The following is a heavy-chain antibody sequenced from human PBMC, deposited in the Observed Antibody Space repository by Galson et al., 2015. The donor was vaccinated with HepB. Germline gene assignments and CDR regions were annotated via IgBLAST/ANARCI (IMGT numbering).Heavy chain of an antibody. D-gene: IGHD2-21*02. Sequence: SLRLSCAASGFIFTNYGMAWVRQAPGKGLAWISAISGSGDSIYYAESVKGRFTISRDQSKNTLSLQMNNLRADDSGVYYCASEAPDCCGDCYSEYWGQGVLVTVSS. CDR2: ISGSGDSI. V-gene: IGHV3-23*01. CDR3: ASEAPDCCGDCYSEY. CDR1: GFIFTNYG. J-gene: IGHJ4*02.